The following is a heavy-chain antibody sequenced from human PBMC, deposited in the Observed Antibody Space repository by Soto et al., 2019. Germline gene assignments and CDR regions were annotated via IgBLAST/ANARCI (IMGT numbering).Heavy chain of an antibody. V-gene: IGHV1-18*01. CDR2: ISAYNGNT. J-gene: IGHJ6*02. D-gene: IGHD2-2*01. CDR3: ARVHRVPAALYYYYGMDV. Sequence: ASVKVSCKASGYTFTSYGISWVRQAPGQGLEWMGWISAYNGNTNYAQKLQGRVTMTTDTSTSTAYMERRSLGSDDTAVYYCARVHRVPAALYYYYGMDVWGQGTTVTVSS. CDR1: GYTFTSYG.